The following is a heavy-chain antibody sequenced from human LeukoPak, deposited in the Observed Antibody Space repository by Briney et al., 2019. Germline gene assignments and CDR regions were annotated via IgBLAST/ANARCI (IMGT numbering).Heavy chain of an antibody. CDR1: GYTFTSYG. J-gene: IGHJ6*02. Sequence: GASVKVSCKASGYTFTSYGISWVRQAPGQGLEWMGWISAYNGNTNYAQKLQGRVTMTTDTSTSTAYMELRSLRSDDTAVYYCARIRVWFGELYYYGMDVWGQGTTVTVSS. V-gene: IGHV1-18*01. CDR2: ISAYNGNT. CDR3: ARIRVWFGELYYYGMDV. D-gene: IGHD3-10*01.